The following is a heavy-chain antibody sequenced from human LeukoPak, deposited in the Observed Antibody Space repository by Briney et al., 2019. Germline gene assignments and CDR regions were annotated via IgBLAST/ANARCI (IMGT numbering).Heavy chain of an antibody. CDR1: GGTFSSYA. CDR2: IIPIFGTA. Sequence: ASVKVSCKASGGTFSSYAISWVRQAPGQGLEWMGGIIPIFGTANYAQKFQGRVTITTDESTSTAYMELSSLRSEDTAVYYCARDGDVVVPAAIGHYYYTGVWGKGTTVNVSS. V-gene: IGHV1-69*05. J-gene: IGHJ6*03. CDR3: ARDGDVVVPAAIGHYYYTGV. D-gene: IGHD2-2*01.